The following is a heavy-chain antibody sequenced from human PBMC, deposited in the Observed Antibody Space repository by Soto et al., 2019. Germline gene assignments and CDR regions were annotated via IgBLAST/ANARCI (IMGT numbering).Heavy chain of an antibody. V-gene: IGHV3-23*01. J-gene: IGHJ6*02. CDR1: GFTFCSYG. CDR2: ISGSGGST. D-gene: IGHD3-3*01. Sequence: PGGSLRLPCAASGFTFCSYGMIWVRQAPGEGLEWVSAISGSGGSTYYADSVKGRFTISRDNSKNTLYLQMNSLRAEDTAVYYCANSRPRAHDFWSGYFPYYYYGMDVWGQGTTVTVSS. CDR3: ANSRPRAHDFWSGYFPYYYYGMDV.